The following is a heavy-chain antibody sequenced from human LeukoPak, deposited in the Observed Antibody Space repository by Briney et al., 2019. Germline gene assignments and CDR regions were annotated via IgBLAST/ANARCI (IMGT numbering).Heavy chain of an antibody. CDR1: GGSISSSSYY. J-gene: IGHJ4*02. Sequence: SETLSLTCTVSGGSISSSSYYWGWIRQPPGKGLEWIGSIYYSGSTYYNPSLKSRVTISVDTSKNQFSLKLSSVTAADTAVYYCARDEYSSSPTFDYWGQGTLVTVSS. CDR3: ARDEYSSSPTFDY. D-gene: IGHD6-13*01. V-gene: IGHV4-39*07. CDR2: IYYSGST.